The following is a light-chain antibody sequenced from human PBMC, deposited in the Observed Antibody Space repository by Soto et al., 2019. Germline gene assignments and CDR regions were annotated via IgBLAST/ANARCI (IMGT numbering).Light chain of an antibody. CDR3: SSYTTSSSYF. J-gene: IGLJ1*01. Sequence: SVLPQPASVSRTPGQSITISCTGTRSDVVAYSLVSWYQQHPGRAPKLLIYDVYDRPSGVSNRCSGSKSGNTASLTISGLQAEDEADYYCSSYTTSSSYFVGTGTKVTVL. CDR1: RSDVVAYSL. V-gene: IGLV2-14*01. CDR2: DVY.